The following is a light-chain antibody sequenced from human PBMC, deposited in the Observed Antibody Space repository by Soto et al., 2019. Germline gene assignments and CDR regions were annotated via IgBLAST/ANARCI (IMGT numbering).Light chain of an antibody. CDR2: HAS. CDR3: QQYNSYS. Sequence: DIQMTQSPSTLSASVGDRVTLTCRASQSISNWLARYQQKPGTAPKVLIYHASNLQSGVPSRFSGSGSGTEFTLTISRLQPDDFATYYCQQYNSYSFGQGTKV. V-gene: IGKV1-5*01. J-gene: IGKJ1*01. CDR1: QSISNW.